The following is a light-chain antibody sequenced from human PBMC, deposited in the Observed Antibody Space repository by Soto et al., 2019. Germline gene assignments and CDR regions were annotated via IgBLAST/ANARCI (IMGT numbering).Light chain of an antibody. CDR3: QQHNSFPT. CDR2: KAS. Sequence: DIQMTQSPSTLSASVGARVTITCRASQSISSWLAWYQQKPGKAPKLLIYKASSLESGVPSRCRDSGSATKFTPTISSLEPDDFATYYCQQHNSFPTFGQGTKVEIK. V-gene: IGKV1-5*03. J-gene: IGKJ1*01. CDR1: QSISSW.